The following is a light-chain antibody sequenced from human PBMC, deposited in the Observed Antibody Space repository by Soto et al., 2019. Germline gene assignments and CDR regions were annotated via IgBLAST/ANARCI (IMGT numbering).Light chain of an antibody. Sequence: SYELTQPPSVSVSPGQTASITCSGDKLGDKYVCWYQQRPGQSPVLVIYQDRKRPSGIPERFSGSSSGNTATLTISGTQAMDEADYYCQAWDSSTVVFAGGTKLTVL. CDR1: KLGDKY. J-gene: IGLJ2*01. CDR2: QDR. V-gene: IGLV3-1*01. CDR3: QAWDSSTVV.